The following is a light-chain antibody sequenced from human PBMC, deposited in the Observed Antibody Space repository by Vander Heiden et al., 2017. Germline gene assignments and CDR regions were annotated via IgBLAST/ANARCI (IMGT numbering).Light chain of an antibody. CDR1: QSLLHSNGYNY. CDR2: LGS. CDR3: MQALQTPIT. V-gene: IGKV2-28*01. Sequence: DMVMPQSPLPLPVTPGEPASISCRSSQSLLHSNGYNYLDWYLQKPGQSPQHLIYLGSNRASGVPDRFSGSGSGTDFTLKISRGEAEDVGVYFCMQALQTPITFGQGTRLEIK. J-gene: IGKJ5*01.